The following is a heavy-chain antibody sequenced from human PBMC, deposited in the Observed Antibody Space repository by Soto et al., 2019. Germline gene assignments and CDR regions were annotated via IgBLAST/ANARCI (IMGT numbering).Heavy chain of an antibody. D-gene: IGHD6-6*01. J-gene: IGHJ5*02. V-gene: IGHV1-46*01. Sequence: ASVKVSCKASGYTFTDYRMIWVRQAPGQGLEWMGIINPSGGSTNYAPNFQGRVTLTRDSFTSTVYMELSNLRSEDTAVYYCARPAGRLANWFDPWGQGTLVTVSS. CDR3: ARPAGRLANWFDP. CDR1: GYTFTDYR. CDR2: INPSGGST.